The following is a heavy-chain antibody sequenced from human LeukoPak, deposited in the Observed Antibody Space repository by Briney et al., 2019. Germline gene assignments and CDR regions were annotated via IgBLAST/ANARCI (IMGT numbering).Heavy chain of an antibody. Sequence: GGSLRLSCAASGFTFTTYAMSWVCQAPGKGLEWVSGIGGSGGSKYYADSVKGRFTISRDNSKNTLDLQMNSLRAEDTAVYYCAKTYYDILTAYSAWGQGTLVTVSS. CDR2: IGGSGGSK. J-gene: IGHJ5*02. CDR1: GFTFTTYA. D-gene: IGHD3-9*01. CDR3: AKTYYDILTAYSA. V-gene: IGHV3-23*01.